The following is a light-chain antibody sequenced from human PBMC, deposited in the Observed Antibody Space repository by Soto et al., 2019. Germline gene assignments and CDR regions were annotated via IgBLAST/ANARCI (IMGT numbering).Light chain of an antibody. J-gene: IGKJ5*01. Sequence: EIVLTQSPGTLSLSPGERATLSCRASQSVSSSYLAWYQQKPGQAPRLHIYGASSRATGIPDRFSGGGSGTDFTLTITRLEPEDFAVYYCQQYGSSPRTFGQGTRLEI. CDR2: GAS. V-gene: IGKV3-20*01. CDR3: QQYGSSPRT. CDR1: QSVSSSY.